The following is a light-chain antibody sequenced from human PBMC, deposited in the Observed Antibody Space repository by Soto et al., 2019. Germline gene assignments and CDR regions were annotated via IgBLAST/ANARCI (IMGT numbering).Light chain of an antibody. J-gene: IGKJ5*01. CDR2: GAS. V-gene: IGKV3D-20*02. CDR3: QQRHMWPIT. CDR1: QGLSSSY. Sequence: EIVLTQSPGTLSLSPGERATLSCRASQGLSSSYLAWYQQKPGQAPRLLIYGASNRATGIPDRFSGSGSGTDFTLTISSLEPEDSAVYYCQQRHMWPITFGQGTRLEIK.